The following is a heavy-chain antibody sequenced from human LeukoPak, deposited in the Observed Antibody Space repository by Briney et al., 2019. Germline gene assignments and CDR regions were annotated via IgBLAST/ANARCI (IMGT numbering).Heavy chain of an antibody. D-gene: IGHD3-9*01. Sequence: PGGSLRLSCAASGFTFGSYSMNWVRQAPGKGLEWVSSISSSSSYIYYADPVKGRFTISRDNAKNSLYLQMNSLRAEDTAVYYCARDNSAFLTGYYFYFDYWGQGTLVTVPS. CDR3: ARDNSAFLTGYYFYFDY. J-gene: IGHJ4*02. CDR2: ISSSSSYI. V-gene: IGHV3-21*01. CDR1: GFTFGSYS.